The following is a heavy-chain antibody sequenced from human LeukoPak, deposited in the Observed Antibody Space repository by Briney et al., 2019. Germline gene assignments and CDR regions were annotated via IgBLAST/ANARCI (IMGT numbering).Heavy chain of an antibody. CDR2: IKQDGSEK. V-gene: IGHV3-7*01. Sequence: GGSLRPSCAASGFTFSSYWVSWVRQAPGKGLEWVANIKQDGSEKYYVDSVKGRFTISRDNAKNSLYLQMNSLRAEDTAVYYCARGARRFGELSGYWGQGTLVTVSS. CDR3: ARGARRFGELSGY. D-gene: IGHD3-10*01. J-gene: IGHJ4*02. CDR1: GFTFSSYW.